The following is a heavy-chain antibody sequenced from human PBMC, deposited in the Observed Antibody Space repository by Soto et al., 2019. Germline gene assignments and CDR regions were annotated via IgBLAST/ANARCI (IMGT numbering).Heavy chain of an antibody. CDR1: GFTFSSYA. J-gene: IGHJ3*02. D-gene: IGHD6-25*01. CDR3: AKEADERAAYAFDI. CDR2: ISGSGSST. V-gene: IGHV3-23*01. Sequence: GSLRLSCNASGFTFSSYAVAWVRQAPGKGLEWVSAISGSGSSTYFADSVKGRFTISRDNSKNTLYLQMNSLRAEDTAVYYCAKEADERAAYAFDIWGQGTMVTVSS.